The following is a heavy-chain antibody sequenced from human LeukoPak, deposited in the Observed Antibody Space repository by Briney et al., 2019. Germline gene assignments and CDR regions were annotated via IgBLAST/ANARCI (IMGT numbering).Heavy chain of an antibody. CDR2: ISSSTNRT. CDR3: ASHLIAATGYWFDP. CDR1: GLTFSGYD. D-gene: IGHD6-13*01. V-gene: IGHV3-23*01. J-gene: IGHJ5*02. Sequence: PGGSLRLSCVTSGLTFSGYDMFWVRQAPGKGLEWISYISSSTNRTHYADSVKGRFTISRDNSKNTLYLQINSLRAEDTAVYYCASHLIAATGYWFDPWGQGTLVTVSS.